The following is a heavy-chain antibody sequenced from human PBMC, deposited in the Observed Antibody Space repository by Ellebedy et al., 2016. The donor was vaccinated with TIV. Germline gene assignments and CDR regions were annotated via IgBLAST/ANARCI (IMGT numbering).Heavy chain of an antibody. V-gene: IGHV4-34*01. D-gene: IGHD3-3*01. J-gene: IGHJ6*02. Sequence: MPSETLSLTCAVPVGSFSPYFWTWIRQTPGKWLAWIGEINHSTTNYNPSLKSRVTISIDASKNQFSLNLISVTAADTGVYYCARGQGYWSGYGMDVWGQGTTVTVSS. CDR2: INHSTT. CDR1: VGSFSPYF. CDR3: ARGQGYWSGYGMDV.